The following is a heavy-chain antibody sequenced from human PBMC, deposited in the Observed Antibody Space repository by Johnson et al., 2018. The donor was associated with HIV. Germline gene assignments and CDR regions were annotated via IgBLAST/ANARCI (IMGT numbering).Heavy chain of an antibody. Sequence: VQLVESGGGLVKPGGSLKLSCTASGFTFSNAWMNWVRHVPGKGLDWVGRLNSKPDGGRTGYADSAKVRFTISRDNSKSTLYLHMNSPRAEDTAVYYCASLVGSSSGEAFDIWGQGTMVTVSS. J-gene: IGHJ3*02. CDR2: LNSKPDGGRT. V-gene: IGHV3-15*01. CDR3: ASLVGSSSGEAFDI. CDR1: GFTFSNAW. D-gene: IGHD6-6*01.